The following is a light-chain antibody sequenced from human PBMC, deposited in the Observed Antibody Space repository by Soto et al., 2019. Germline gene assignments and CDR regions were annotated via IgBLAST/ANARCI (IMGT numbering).Light chain of an antibody. Sequence: EIVLTQFPGTLSLSPGERATLSCRASQSVGSNYLAWYQQRPGQPPNLLIFGASHRAPDIPDRFSGSGSGTDFTLTISRLEPEDFAVYYCQQYGSLSWTFGQGTKVDIK. CDR1: QSVGSNY. CDR2: GAS. CDR3: QQYGSLSWT. V-gene: IGKV3-20*01. J-gene: IGKJ1*01.